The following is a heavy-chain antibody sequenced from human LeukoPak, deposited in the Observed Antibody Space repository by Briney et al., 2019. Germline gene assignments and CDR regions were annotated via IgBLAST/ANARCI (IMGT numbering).Heavy chain of an antibody. Sequence: QPGGSLRLSCAASGFTFSSYSMNWVRQAPGKGLEWVSYISSSSSTIYYADSVKGRFTISRDNAKNSLYLQMNSLRAEDTAVYYCARVSAASTIVVVPAAIDAFDIWGQGTMVTVSS. V-gene: IGHV3-48*01. CDR1: GFTFSSYS. CDR3: ARVSAASTIVVVPAAIDAFDI. J-gene: IGHJ3*02. D-gene: IGHD2-2*01. CDR2: ISSSSSTI.